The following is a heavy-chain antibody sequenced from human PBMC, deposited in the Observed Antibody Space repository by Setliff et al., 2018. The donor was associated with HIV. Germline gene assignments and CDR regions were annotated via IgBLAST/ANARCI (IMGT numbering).Heavy chain of an antibody. CDR2: ISSTSSYI. CDR3: ARGSSGAFSYYSSYIDV. J-gene: IGHJ6*03. D-gene: IGHD2-15*01. V-gene: IGHV3-21*06. Sequence: PGGSLRLSCAASGFTLNGHTMNWVRQAPGKGLEWVSSISSTSSYIHFADSVKGRFTISRDNAQNSLSLQMNILGLEDTAMYYCARGSSGAFSYYSSYIDVWGKGTTVTVSS. CDR1: GFTLNGHT.